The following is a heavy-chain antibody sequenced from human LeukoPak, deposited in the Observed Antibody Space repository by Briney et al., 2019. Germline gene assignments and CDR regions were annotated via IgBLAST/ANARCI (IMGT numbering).Heavy chain of an antibody. CDR1: GGSISSYY. CDR3: ARDYYDRNDAFDI. V-gene: IGHV4-59*01. Sequence: SETLSLTCTVSGGSISSYYWSCIRQPPGKGLEWIGYIYYSGSTNYNPSLKSRVTISVDTSKNQFSLKLSSVTAADTAVYYCARDYYDRNDAFDIWGQGTMVTVSS. CDR2: IYYSGST. J-gene: IGHJ3*02. D-gene: IGHD3-22*01.